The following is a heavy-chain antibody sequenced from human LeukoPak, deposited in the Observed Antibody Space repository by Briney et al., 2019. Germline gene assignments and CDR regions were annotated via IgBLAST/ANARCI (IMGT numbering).Heavy chain of an antibody. CDR3: ARETVLYGDAFDI. CDR2: IYYSGST. Sequence: SETLSLTCTVSGGSISSYYWSWIRQPPGKGLEWIGHIYYSGSTNYNPSLKSRVTISVDTSKNQFSLKLSSVTAADTAVYYCARETVLYGDAFDIWGQGTMVTVS. D-gene: IGHD2-8*01. J-gene: IGHJ3*02. CDR1: GGSISSYY. V-gene: IGHV4-59*01.